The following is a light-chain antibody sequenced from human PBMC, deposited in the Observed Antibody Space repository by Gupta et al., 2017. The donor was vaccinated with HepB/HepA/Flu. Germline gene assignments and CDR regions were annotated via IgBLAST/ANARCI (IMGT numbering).Light chain of an antibody. V-gene: IGKV1-5*03. J-gene: IGKJ1*01. Sequence: DIQVTKSPSPLSASVKDSVTITCRASQSISSWLAWYQQKPGNTPKLLIYKASSLESGVPSRFSGSGSGTEFTLTISSLQADDVAIYYCQQYNSNPRTFGQGTKVEIK. CDR2: KAS. CDR1: QSISSW. CDR3: QQYNSNPRT.